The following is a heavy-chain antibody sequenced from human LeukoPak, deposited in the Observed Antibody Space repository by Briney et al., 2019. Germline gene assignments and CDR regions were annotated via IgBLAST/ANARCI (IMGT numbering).Heavy chain of an antibody. D-gene: IGHD6-13*01. Sequence: SSETLSLTCTVSGGSISSYYWSWIRQPPGKGLEWIGFSYYNGNTNYNPSLKSRVTISVDMSKNQFSLSLRSVTAADTAVYYCATGVHGIAAAGDYYFDYWGQGTLVTVSS. CDR1: GGSISSYY. J-gene: IGHJ4*02. V-gene: IGHV4-59*01. CDR2: SYYNGNT. CDR3: ATGVHGIAAAGDYYFDY.